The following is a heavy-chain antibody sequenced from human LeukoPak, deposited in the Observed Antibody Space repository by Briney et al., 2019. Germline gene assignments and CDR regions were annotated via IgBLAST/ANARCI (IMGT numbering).Heavy chain of an antibody. J-gene: IGHJ4*02. D-gene: IGHD1-26*01. CDR3: AKGGARLHSYYFDY. CDR2: ISGSSSTI. CDR1: GFTFSSYS. Sequence: SGGSLRLSCAASGFTFSSYSMNWVRQAPGKGLEWVSYISGSSSTIYYADSVKGRFTISRDNAKNSLYLQMNSLRAEDTAVYYCAKGGARLHSYYFDYWGQGTLVTVSS. V-gene: IGHV3-48*01.